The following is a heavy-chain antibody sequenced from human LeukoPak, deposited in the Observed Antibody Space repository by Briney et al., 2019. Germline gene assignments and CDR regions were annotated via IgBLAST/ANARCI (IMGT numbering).Heavy chain of an antibody. V-gene: IGHV3-11*04. CDR3: ARKDFSSGSFTY. D-gene: IGHD3-22*01. J-gene: IGHJ4*02. CDR1: GFTFNIYY. CDR2: IGLHGYPL. Sequence: TGGSLRLSCAVSGFTFNIYYMSWIRQAPGKGLEWISYIGLHGYPLDYADSVKGRFTISRDNAQNSLYLDMSSLRAEDTAVYYCARKDFSSGSFTYWGQGTLVPVSS.